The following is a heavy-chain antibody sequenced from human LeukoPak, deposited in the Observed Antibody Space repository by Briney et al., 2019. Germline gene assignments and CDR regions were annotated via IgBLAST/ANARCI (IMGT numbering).Heavy chain of an antibody. CDR1: GFTVSSNY. D-gene: IGHD3-10*01. CDR2: IYSGGST. Sequence: PAGGSLRLSCAASGFTVSSNYMSWVRQAPGKGLEWVSIIYSGGSTFYADSVKGRFTISRDNSKNTLYLQMNSLRAEDTAIYYCAKSGGGSGTNYWGQGTLVTVSS. J-gene: IGHJ4*02. V-gene: IGHV3-53*01. CDR3: AKSGGGSGTNY.